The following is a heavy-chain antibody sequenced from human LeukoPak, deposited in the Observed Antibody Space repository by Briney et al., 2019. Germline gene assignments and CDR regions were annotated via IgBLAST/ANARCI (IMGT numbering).Heavy chain of an antibody. D-gene: IGHD6-6*01. CDR3: ARDGGELGSSSSEGYYYYYMDV. Sequence: SSETLSLTCTVSGGSISSRTYYWGWIRQPPGKGLEWIGSIQFSENTYYKPSLKGRVTISVDTSKNQFSLKLSSVTAADTAVYYCARDGGELGSSSSEGYYYYYMDVWGKGTTVTVSS. CDR2: IQFSENT. V-gene: IGHV4-39*07. J-gene: IGHJ6*03. CDR1: GGSISSRTYY.